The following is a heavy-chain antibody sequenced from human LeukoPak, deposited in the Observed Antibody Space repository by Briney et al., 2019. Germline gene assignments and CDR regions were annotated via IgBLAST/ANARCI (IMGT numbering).Heavy chain of an antibody. CDR1: GGSISTSY. D-gene: IGHD3-22*01. J-gene: IGHJ4*02. Sequence: SSETLSLTCTVSGGSISTSYWSWLRQSPGKGLEWIGYIYYSGSTNYNPSLKSRVTISVDTSKNEFSLKLSSVTAADTAVYYCAKDGTNYYDISGYDIWGQGTLVTVSS. CDR2: IYYSGST. V-gene: IGHV4-59*01. CDR3: AKDGTNYYDISGYDI.